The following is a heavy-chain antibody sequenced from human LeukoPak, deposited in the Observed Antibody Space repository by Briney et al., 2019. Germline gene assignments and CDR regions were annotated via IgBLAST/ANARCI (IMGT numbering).Heavy chain of an antibody. V-gene: IGHV3-66*01. CDR3: ARVGGYLRGYFDY. J-gene: IGHJ4*02. CDR2: IYSGGST. CDR1: GFTVSINY. Sequence: GGSLRLSCAASGFTVSINYMSWVRQAPGKGLEWVSVIYSGGSTYYADSVKGRFTISRDNSKNPLYLKMNRLSAGNTAVYYWARVGGYLRGYFDYWGQGTLVTVSS. D-gene: IGHD5-12*01.